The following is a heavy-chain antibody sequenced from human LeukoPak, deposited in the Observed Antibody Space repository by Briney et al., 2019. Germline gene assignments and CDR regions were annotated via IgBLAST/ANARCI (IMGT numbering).Heavy chain of an antibody. Sequence: GGSLRLSCAASGFTFDDYAMHWVRQAPGKGLEWVSGISWNSGSIGYADSVKGRFTISRDNAKNSLYLQMNSLRAEDMALYYCAKDNSGYSYGYLDYWGQGTLVTVSS. D-gene: IGHD5-18*01. V-gene: IGHV3-9*03. CDR2: ISWNSGSI. CDR3: AKDNSGYSYGYLDY. J-gene: IGHJ4*02. CDR1: GFTFDDYA.